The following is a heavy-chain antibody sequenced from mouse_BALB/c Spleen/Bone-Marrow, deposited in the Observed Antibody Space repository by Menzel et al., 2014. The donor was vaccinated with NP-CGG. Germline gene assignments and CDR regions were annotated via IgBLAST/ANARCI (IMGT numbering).Heavy chain of an antibody. CDR3: ARGIRYPYAMDY. Sequence: VQGVESGPELVRPGVSVKISCKGSGYTFTDYVMHWVKRSHAKSLEWIGVISTYYGNTNYNQKFKGKATMTVDKSSSTAYMELARLTSEDSAIYYCARGIRYPYAMDYWGQGTSVTVSS. CDR2: ISTYYGNT. D-gene: IGHD2-14*01. J-gene: IGHJ4*01. CDR1: GYTFTDYV. V-gene: IGHV1-67*01.